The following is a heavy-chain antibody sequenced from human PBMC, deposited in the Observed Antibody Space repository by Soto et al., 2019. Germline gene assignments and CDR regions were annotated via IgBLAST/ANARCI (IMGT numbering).Heavy chain of an antibody. J-gene: IGHJ4*02. CDR1: GGSISSSGYN. CDR3: ARYGSGSYYPTTFDY. V-gene: IGHV4-31*03. D-gene: IGHD3-10*01. CDR2: IYYSGST. Sequence: QVQLQESGPGLVKPSQTLSLTCTVSGGSISSSGYNWSWIRQHPGKVLEWIGYIYYSGSTYYNPSLKSGVTITVDMSQNRFSLNLSSVTAADTAVYFCARYGSGSYYPTTFDYWGQGLLVTVSS.